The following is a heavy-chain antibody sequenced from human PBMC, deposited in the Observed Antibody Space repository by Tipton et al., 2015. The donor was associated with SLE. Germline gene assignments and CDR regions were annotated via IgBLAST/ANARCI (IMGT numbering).Heavy chain of an antibody. CDR1: EYSFISYW. Sequence: QLVQSGAEVKKPGESLKISCKGSEYSFISYWIAWVRQMPGKGPEWMGIINPVDSDIRYSPSFQCQVTISADKSISTAYLQWSSLMASDTAMYYCARRLLAGDGGGPFDSGGQGTMVTVSS. D-gene: IGHD6-19*01. J-gene: IGHJ3*02. V-gene: IGHV5-51*03. CDR2: INPVDSDI. CDR3: ARRLLAGDGGGPFDS.